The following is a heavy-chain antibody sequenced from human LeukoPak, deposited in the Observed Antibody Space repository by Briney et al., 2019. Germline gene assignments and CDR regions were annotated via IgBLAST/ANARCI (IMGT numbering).Heavy chain of an antibody. CDR1: GFAFNKYW. D-gene: IGHD3-22*01. V-gene: IGHV3-74*01. J-gene: IGHJ4*02. CDR3: ATGNYYDSRGYYTFGH. CDR2: INGDGSTT. Sequence: GGSLRLSCAASGFAFNKYWMHWVRQAPGKGLVWVSRINGDGSTTTYADSVKGGFTISRDNAKNTLYLQMSSLRAEDTAVYYCATGNYYDSRGYYTFGHWGQGTLVTVSS.